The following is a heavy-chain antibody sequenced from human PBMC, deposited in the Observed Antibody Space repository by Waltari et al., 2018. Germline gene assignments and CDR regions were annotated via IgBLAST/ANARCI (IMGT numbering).Heavy chain of an antibody. CDR1: GFTFSSYS. Sequence: EVQVVESGGGLVQPGGSLRLSCAAPGFTFSSYSMGWVRQAPGKGWEWVANMKQDGTEEYSLNSVKGRFSLSRDSAKNSVFRQMNSLRVEDTAVYYCARWRVRQSEYDNWGQGTLVTVSS. V-gene: IGHV3-7*01. CDR2: MKQDGTEE. D-gene: IGHD3-3*01. J-gene: IGHJ4*02. CDR3: ARWRVRQSEYDN.